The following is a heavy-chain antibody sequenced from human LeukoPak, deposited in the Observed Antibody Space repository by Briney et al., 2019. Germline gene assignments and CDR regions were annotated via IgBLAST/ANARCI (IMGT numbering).Heavy chain of an antibody. CDR3: ARSSGSGYDQAYFDY. CDR2: IYPGDSDT. Sequence: GESLKISCKGSGYGFTSYWIGWVRQMPGKGLEWMGIIYPGDSDTRYSPSFQGQVTISADKSISTAYLQWSSLKASDTAMYYCARSSGSGYDQAYFDYWGQGTLVTVSS. J-gene: IGHJ4*02. CDR1: GYGFTSYW. D-gene: IGHD5-12*01. V-gene: IGHV5-51*01.